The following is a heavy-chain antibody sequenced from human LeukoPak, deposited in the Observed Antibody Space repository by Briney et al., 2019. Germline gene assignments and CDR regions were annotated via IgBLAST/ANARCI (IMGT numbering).Heavy chain of an antibody. D-gene: IGHD4-17*01. Sequence: GGSLRLSCAASGFTFSNYAMHWVRQAPGKGLNWVAVISYDGSNKYYADSVKGRFTISRDNAKNTLYLQMNSLRAEDTAVYYCARGDGDYGGYWGQGTLVTVSS. J-gene: IGHJ4*02. CDR2: ISYDGSNK. V-gene: IGHV3-30-3*01. CDR1: GFTFSNYA. CDR3: ARGDGDYGGY.